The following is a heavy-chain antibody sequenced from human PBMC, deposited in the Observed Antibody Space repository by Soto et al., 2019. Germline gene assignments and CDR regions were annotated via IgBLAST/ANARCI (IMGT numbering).Heavy chain of an antibody. J-gene: IGHJ3*01. V-gene: IGHV1-69*02. CDR3: SIGSWSAETFDV. CDR2: IIPMVTVT. D-gene: IGHD2-2*01. Sequence: QVHLIQSGAEVKKPGSSVKVSCKAAGGTFNTYTLSWVRQAPGHGLEWMGRIIPMVTVTNSAQKFQGRLTLTADKSTGTAFMELTSLRSDDTAVYYCSIGSWSAETFDVWGQGTMVTVSS. CDR1: GGTFNTYT.